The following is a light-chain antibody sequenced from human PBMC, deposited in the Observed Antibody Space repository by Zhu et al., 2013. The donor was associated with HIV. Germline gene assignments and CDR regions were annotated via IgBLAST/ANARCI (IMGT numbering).Light chain of an antibody. CDR3: MQALQTL. CDR1: QSLLHSNGYNY. J-gene: IGKJ4*01. V-gene: IGKV2-28*01. CDR2: LGS. Sequence: DVVMTQSPLSLPVTPGEPASISCRSSQSLLHSNGYNYLDWYLQKPGQSPQLLIYLGSNRASGVPDRFSGSGSGTDFTLKISRVEAEDVGVYYCMQALQTLFGGRTKVE.